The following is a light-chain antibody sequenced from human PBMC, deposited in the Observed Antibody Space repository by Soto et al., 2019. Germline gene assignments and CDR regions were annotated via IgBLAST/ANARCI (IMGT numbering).Light chain of an antibody. J-gene: IGKJ1*01. CDR1: QSVSSSC. Sequence: IVLTQSPGTLSLSPGDRATLSCRASQSVSSSCLAWYRQRPGQAPKLLIYGASTRANGIPDRFSGSGSGIDFTLTIRGLEPEDFAVYYCQQYCTSVWTFGQGTKVEIK. V-gene: IGKV3-20*01. CDR2: GAS. CDR3: QQYCTSVWT.